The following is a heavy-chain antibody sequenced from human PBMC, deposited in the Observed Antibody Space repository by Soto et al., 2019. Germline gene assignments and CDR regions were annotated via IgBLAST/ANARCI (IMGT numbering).Heavy chain of an antibody. Sequence: QVQLQQWGAGLLKPSETLSLTCAVYGGSFSGYYWSWIRQPPGKGLEWIGEINHSGSTNYNPSLKSRVTISVDTSKNQFSLKLSSVTAADTAAYYCARGLGGYGDVRWYFDLWGRGTLVTVSS. CDR3: ARGLGGYGDVRWYFDL. CDR2: INHSGST. CDR1: GGSFSGYY. V-gene: IGHV4-34*01. D-gene: IGHD4-17*01. J-gene: IGHJ2*01.